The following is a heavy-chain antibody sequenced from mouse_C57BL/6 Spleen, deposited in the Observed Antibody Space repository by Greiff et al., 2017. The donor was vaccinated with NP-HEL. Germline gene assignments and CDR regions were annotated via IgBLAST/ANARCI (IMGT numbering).Heavy chain of an antibody. J-gene: IGHJ4*01. CDR3: AIYYYGSSYGYYAMDY. D-gene: IGHD1-1*01. CDR2: INPNNGGT. CDR1: GYTFTDYY. Sequence: VQLHQSGPELVKPGASVKISCKASGYTFTDYYMNWVKQSHGKSLEWIGDINPNNGGTSYNQKFKGKATLTVDKSSSRDYMELRSLTSEDSAVYYCAIYYYGSSYGYYAMDYWGQGTSVTVSS. V-gene: IGHV1-26*01.